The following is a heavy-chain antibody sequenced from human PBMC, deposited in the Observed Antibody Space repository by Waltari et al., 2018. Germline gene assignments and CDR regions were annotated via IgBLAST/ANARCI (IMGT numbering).Heavy chain of an antibody. CDR1: GGTFSSYA. J-gene: IGHJ6*02. CDR3: ARLVVPAATPSPSGMDV. CDR2: IIPFLGTA. V-gene: IGHV1-69*01. D-gene: IGHD2-2*01. Sequence: QVQLVQSGAEVKKPGSSVKVSCKASGGTFSSYAISWVRQAPGQGLEWMGGIIPFLGTANYAQKFQGRVTITADESTSTAYMELSSLRSEDTAVYYCARLVVPAATPSPSGMDVWGQGTTVTVSS.